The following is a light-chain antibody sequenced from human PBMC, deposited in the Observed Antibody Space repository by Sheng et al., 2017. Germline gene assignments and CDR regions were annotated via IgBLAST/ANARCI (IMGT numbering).Light chain of an antibody. Sequence: EIVLTQSPGTLSLSPGERATLSCRASQSVSSSYLAWYQQKPGQAPRLLIYGASSRATGIPDRFSGSGSGTDFTLTISRLEPEDFAVYYCQQYDGSPYSFGQGTKLEIE. CDR3: QQYDGSPYS. CDR2: GAS. J-gene: IGKJ2*03. CDR1: QSVSSSY. V-gene: IGKV3-20*01.